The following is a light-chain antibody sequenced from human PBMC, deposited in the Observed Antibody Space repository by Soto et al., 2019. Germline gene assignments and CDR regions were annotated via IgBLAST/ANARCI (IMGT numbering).Light chain of an antibody. CDR3: SSYTTSSTQV. V-gene: IGLV2-14*01. J-gene: IGLJ1*01. CDR2: EVS. Sequence: QSVLTQPASVYGSPGQSITISCTGTSSDIGGYKHVSWYQQHPGKAPKLMIYEVSNRPSGVSNRFSGSKSGNTASLTISGLQAEDEADYYCSSYTTSSTQVFGTGTKVTVL. CDR1: SSDIGGYKH.